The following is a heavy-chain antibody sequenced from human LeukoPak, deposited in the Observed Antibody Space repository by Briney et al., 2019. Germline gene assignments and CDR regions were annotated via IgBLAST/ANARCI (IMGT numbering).Heavy chain of an antibody. Sequence: GGSLRLSCAASGFTFSSYGMHWVRQAPGKGLEWVAVISYDGSNKYYADSVKGRFTISRDNSKNTLYLQMYSLRAEDTAVYYCARRAGAYSHPYDYWGQGTLVTVSS. CDR3: ARRAGAYSHPYDY. V-gene: IGHV3-30*03. CDR1: GFTFSSYG. D-gene: IGHD4/OR15-4a*01. J-gene: IGHJ4*02. CDR2: ISYDGSNK.